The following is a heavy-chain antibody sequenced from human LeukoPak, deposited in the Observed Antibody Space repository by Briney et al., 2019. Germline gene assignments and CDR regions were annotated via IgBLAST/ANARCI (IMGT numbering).Heavy chain of an antibody. CDR3: VAVAGLGNAFDI. CDR2: INPNSGGT. Sequence: ASVKVSCKASGGTFSSYAISWVRQAPGQGLEWMGWINPNSGGTNYAQKFQGRVTMTRDTSISTAYMELSRLRSDDTAVYYCVAVAGLGNAFDIWGRGTMVTVSS. V-gene: IGHV1-2*02. CDR1: GGTFSSYA. D-gene: IGHD6-19*01. J-gene: IGHJ3*02.